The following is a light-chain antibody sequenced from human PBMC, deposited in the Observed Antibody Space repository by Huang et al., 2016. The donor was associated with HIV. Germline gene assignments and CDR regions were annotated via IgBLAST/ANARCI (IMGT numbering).Light chain of an antibody. V-gene: IGKV3-15*01. CDR3: HQYNNWLLS. J-gene: IGKJ4*01. CDR1: RSVSTN. CDR2: GSS. Sequence: IVMTQSPATLSVSPGERVTLSCRANRSVSTNLAWYQQRPGQAPRLLIYGSSTSAPGVPARFSGSGSGTDFSLTINSLQSEDFALYYCHQYNNWLLSFGGGTRVDI.